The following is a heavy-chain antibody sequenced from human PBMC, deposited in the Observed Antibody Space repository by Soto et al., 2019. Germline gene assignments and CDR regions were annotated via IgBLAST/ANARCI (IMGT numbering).Heavy chain of an antibody. J-gene: IGHJ4*02. CDR2: ISGSSGSA. CDR1: GFTFSSYV. Sequence: EVQLLESGGGLVQPGGSLRLSCVASGFTFSSYVMTWVRQAPGKGLEWVSTISGSSGSAYYADSVKGRFTISRDNSRNTLFVQMNSLRAEDTAIYYCAKSSGIFGVVTVEWGQGTLVTVSS. D-gene: IGHD3-3*01. CDR3: AKSSGIFGVVTVE. V-gene: IGHV3-23*01.